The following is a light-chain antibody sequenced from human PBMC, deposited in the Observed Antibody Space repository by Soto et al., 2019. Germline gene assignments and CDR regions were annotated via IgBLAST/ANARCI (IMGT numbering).Light chain of an antibody. CDR1: QSVSSTY. J-gene: IGKJ5*01. CDR2: GAS. CDR3: QQCGSSST. V-gene: IGKV3-20*01. Sequence: EIVLTQSPGTLSLSPGERATLSCRASQSVSSTYLIWYQQKPGQAPRLLIYGASSRATGVPDRFSGGGSGTDFTLTISRLEPEDFAVYFCQQCGSSSTFGQGTRLEI.